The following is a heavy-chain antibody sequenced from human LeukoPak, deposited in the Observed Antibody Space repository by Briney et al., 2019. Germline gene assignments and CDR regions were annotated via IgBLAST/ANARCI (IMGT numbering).Heavy chain of an antibody. D-gene: IGHD6-13*01. J-gene: IGHJ6*02. V-gene: IGHV1-2*02. Sequence: ASVKLSCKASGYTFTGYYMHWVRQAPGQGLEWMGWINPNSGGTNYAQKFQGRVTMTRDTSISTAYMELNRLRSDDTAVYYCARASAAGSYYYGMDVWGQGTTVIVSS. CDR1: GYTFTGYY. CDR3: ARASAAGSYYYGMDV. CDR2: INPNSGGT.